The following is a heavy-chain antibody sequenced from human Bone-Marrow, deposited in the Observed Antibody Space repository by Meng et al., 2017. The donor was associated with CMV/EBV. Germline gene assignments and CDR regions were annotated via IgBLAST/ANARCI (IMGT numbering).Heavy chain of an antibody. CDR2: IWYDGSNK. CDR3: STDYYYGSGSFEPEYGMDV. D-gene: IGHD3-10*01. J-gene: IGHJ6*02. V-gene: IGHV3-33*01. Sequence: GGSLRLSCAASGFTFSSYGMHWVRQAPGKGLEWVAVIWYDGSNKYYADSVKGRFTISRDNSKNTLYLQMNSLRAEDTAVYYCSTDYYYGSGSFEPEYGMDVWGQGTTVTVSS. CDR1: GFTFSSYG.